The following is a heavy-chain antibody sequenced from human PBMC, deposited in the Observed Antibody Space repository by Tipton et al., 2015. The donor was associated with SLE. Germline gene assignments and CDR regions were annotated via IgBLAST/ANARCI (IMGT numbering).Heavy chain of an antibody. D-gene: IGHD3-22*01. Sequence: SLRLSCAVSGFTFSSYGMHWVRQAPGKGLGWVAFIRYDGSNKNYADSVKGRFTISRDNSKNTLYLQMNSLRPEDTAVYYCAKDKEYYYDSSGYYIDCWGQGTLVTVSS. CDR3: AKDKEYYYDSSGYYIDC. V-gene: IGHV3-30*02. CDR2: IRYDGSNK. CDR1: GFTFSSYG. J-gene: IGHJ4*02.